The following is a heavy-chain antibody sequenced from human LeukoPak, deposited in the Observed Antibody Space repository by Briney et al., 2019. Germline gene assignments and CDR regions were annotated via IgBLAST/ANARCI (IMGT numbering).Heavy chain of an antibody. V-gene: IGHV3-23*01. CDR3: ARALKGLRRRIGGTTTFEYYYYMDV. Sequence: PGGSLRLSCAASGFTFSTYGMSWVRQAPGKGLEWVSVISDSGGSTYYADSVKGRFTISRDNSKNTLYLQMNSLRAEDTAVYYCARALKGLRRRIGGTTTFEYYYYMDVWGKGTTVTISS. CDR1: GFTFSTYG. CDR2: ISDSGGST. J-gene: IGHJ6*03. D-gene: IGHD1-26*01.